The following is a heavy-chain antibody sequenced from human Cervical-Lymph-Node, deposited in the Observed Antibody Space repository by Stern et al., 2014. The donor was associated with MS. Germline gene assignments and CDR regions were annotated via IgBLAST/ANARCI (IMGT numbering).Heavy chain of an antibody. D-gene: IGHD2-21*02. CDR2: ISVRGDST. CDR3: ASRNCGGDCHPLPLDY. V-gene: IGHV3-23*04. J-gene: IGHJ4*02. Sequence: EDQLVESGGGLVQPGGSLRLSCAASGFTFSSYTMSWVRQAPGKGLEWVSSISVRGDSTYYADSVKGRFAISRYNSKNTLYLQMNSLRAEDTAVYYCASRNCGGDCHPLPLDYWGQGTLVTVSS. CDR1: GFTFSSYT.